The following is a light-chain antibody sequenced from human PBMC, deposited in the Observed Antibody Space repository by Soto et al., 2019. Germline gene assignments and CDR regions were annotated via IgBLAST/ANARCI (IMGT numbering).Light chain of an antibody. J-gene: IGKJ5*01. V-gene: IGKV2-28*01. CDR3: MQARQPPIT. CDR2: LGS. CDR1: QSLQHSNGRNY. Sequence: DIVMTQSPLSLPVTPGEPASISCRSSQSLQHSNGRNYLDWYLQKPGQSPHLLIYLGSNRASGVAGRFSGSGSGTDFTLKIRRVEADDVGVYYCMQARQPPITFGQGTRLEIK.